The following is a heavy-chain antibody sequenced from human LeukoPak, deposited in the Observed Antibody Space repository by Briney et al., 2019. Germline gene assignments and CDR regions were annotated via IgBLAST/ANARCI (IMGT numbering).Heavy chain of an antibody. V-gene: IGHV3-23*01. CDR3: AYHPGGSFDY. D-gene: IGHD3-16*01. J-gene: IGHJ4*02. Sequence: GGSLRLSCGASGFAFSGSSMSWVRQAPGKGLEWVSTISGSAGTTYYADSVKGRFTIFRDFSDNTLYLFLSSLKAEDAAIYYCAYHPGGSFDYWGQGTLVSVSS. CDR1: GFAFSGSS. CDR2: ISGSAGTT.